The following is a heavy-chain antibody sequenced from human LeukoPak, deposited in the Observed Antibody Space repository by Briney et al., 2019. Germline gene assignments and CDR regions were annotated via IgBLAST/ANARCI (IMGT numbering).Heavy chain of an antibody. J-gene: IGHJ3*02. CDR2: IWYDGSNK. CDR3: ARDGGSYYHDAFDI. D-gene: IGHD1-26*01. Sequence: PGGSLRLSCAASGFTFSSYGMHWVRRAPGKGLGWVAVIWYDGSNKYYADSVKGRFTISRDNSKNTLYLQMNSLRAEDTAVYYCARDGGSYYHDAFDIWGQGTMVTVSS. V-gene: IGHV3-33*01. CDR1: GFTFSSYG.